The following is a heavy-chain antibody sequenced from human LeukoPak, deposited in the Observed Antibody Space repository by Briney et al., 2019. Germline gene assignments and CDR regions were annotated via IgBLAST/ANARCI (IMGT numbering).Heavy chain of an antibody. V-gene: IGHV4-34*01. CDR1: GGSISSGGYY. J-gene: IGHJ4*02. CDR3: ARGDRAPPDFDY. CDR2: INHSGST. Sequence: PSETLSLTCAVSGGSISSGGYYWSWIRQPPGKGLEWIGEINHSGSTNYNPSLKSRVTISVDTSKNQFSLKLSSVTAADTAVYYCARGDRAPPDFDYWGQGTLVTVSS.